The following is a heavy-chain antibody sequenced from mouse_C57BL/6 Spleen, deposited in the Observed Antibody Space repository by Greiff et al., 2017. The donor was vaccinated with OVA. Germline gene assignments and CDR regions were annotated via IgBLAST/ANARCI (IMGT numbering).Heavy chain of an antibody. J-gene: IGHJ4*01. Sequence: VHVKQSGPELVKPGASVKISCKASGYSFTGYYMNWVKQSPEKSLEWIGEINPSTGGTTYNQKFKAKATLTVDKSSSTAYMQLKSLTSEDSAVYYCARGATVVASDYAMDYWGQGTSVTVSS. CDR3: ARGATVVASDYAMDY. D-gene: IGHD1-1*01. CDR2: INPSTGGT. CDR1: GYSFTGYY. V-gene: IGHV1-42*01.